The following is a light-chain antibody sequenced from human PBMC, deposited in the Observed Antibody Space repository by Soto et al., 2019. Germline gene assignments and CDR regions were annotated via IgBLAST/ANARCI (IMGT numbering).Light chain of an antibody. J-gene: IGLJ1*01. Sequence: QAALTQPASLSGSPGQSITISCTGTSRDVGGYNYVSWYQQHPGKAPKLMIYEVSNRPSGVSNRFSGSKSGNTASLTISGLQAEDEADYYCSSYTSSSTYVFGTGTKVTV. V-gene: IGLV2-14*01. CDR2: EVS. CDR1: SRDVGGYNY. CDR3: SSYTSSSTYV.